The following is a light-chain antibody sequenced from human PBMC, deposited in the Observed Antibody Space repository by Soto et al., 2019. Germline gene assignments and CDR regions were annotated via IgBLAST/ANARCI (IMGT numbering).Light chain of an antibody. CDR1: ESVSRY. J-gene: IGKJ4*01. V-gene: IGKV3-11*01. CDR3: PQRSNWPNT. Sequence: EIVLTQSPATLSLSPGNRATLSCRASESVSRYFAWYQQKPGQAPRLLIYDASNRATGIPDRLSGSGSGTDVTLTITSLEHEDFAVYYCPQRSNWPNTFGGGTKVEIK. CDR2: DAS.